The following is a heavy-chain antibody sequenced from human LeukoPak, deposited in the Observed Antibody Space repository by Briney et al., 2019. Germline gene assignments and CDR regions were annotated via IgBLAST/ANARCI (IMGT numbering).Heavy chain of an antibody. CDR3: ATDVKVALYCSGGSCYSARDY. J-gene: IGHJ4*02. V-gene: IGHV1-69*13. D-gene: IGHD2-15*01. CDR1: GGTFSSYA. Sequence: SVKVSCKASGGTFSSYAISWVRQAPGQGLEWMGGIIPIFGTANYAQKFQGRVTITADESTSTAYMELSSLRSEDTAVYYCATDVKVALYCSGGSCYSARDYWGQGTLVTVSS. CDR2: IIPIFGTA.